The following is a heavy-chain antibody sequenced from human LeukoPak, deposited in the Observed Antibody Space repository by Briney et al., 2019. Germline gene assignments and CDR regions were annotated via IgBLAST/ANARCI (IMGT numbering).Heavy chain of an antibody. CDR2: IIPMIGIV. CDR3: AYSKFSSSVYYYGMDV. Sequence: EASVKVSCKASGYTFTSYGISWVRQAPGQGLEWMGRIIPMIGIVNYAQNFQGRVTIIADKSTSTAYMELSTLRSEDTAAYYCAYSKFSSSVYYYGMDVWGQGTTVTVSS. J-gene: IGHJ6*02. V-gene: IGHV1-69*04. CDR1: GYTFTSYG. D-gene: IGHD6-13*01.